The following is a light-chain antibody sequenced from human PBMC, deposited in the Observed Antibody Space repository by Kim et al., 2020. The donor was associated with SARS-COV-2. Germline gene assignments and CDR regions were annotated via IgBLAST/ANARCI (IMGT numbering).Light chain of an antibody. CDR2: DVT. CDR3: SSYTSSSTWV. V-gene: IGLV2-14*03. J-gene: IGLJ3*02. CDR1: SSDVGGYNY. Sequence: QSALTQPASVSGSPGQSITISCTGTSSDVGGYNYVSWYQQHPGNAPKLMIYDVTYRPSGVSHRFSGSKSGNTASLTISGLQAEDEAGYYCSSYTSSSTWVFGGGTQLTVL.